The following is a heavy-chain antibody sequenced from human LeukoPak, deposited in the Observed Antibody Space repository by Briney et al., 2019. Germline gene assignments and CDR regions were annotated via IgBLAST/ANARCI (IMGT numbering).Heavy chain of an antibody. V-gene: IGHV3-30*18. Sequence: GGSLRLSCAASGFTFSSYGMHWVRQAPGKGLEWVAVISYDGSNKYYADSVKGRFTISRDNSKNTLYLQMNSLRAEDTAVYYCAKDQNIAARPFDNWGQGTLVTVSS. CDR3: AKDQNIAARPFDN. D-gene: IGHD6-6*01. CDR1: GFTFSSYG. CDR2: ISYDGSNK. J-gene: IGHJ4*02.